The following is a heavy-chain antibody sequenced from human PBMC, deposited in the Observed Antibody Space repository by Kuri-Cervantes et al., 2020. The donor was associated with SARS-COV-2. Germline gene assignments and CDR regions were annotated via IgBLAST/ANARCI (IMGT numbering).Heavy chain of an antibody. V-gene: IGHV3-74*01. J-gene: IGHJ5*02. CDR1: GFTFSSYA. CDR3: VRDFTGDRDL. Sequence: ETLSLTCAASGFTFSSYAMHWVRQAPGKGLVWVARVNPEAEGSKTNYAGSVMGRFTISRDTAKNTLELQMNSLRAEDSALYFCVRDFTGDRDLWGPGTLVTVSS. CDR2: VNPEAEGSKT. D-gene: IGHD7-27*01.